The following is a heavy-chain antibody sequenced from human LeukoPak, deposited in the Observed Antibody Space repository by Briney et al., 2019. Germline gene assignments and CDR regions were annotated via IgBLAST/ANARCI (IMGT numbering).Heavy chain of an antibody. Sequence: GGSLRLSCAASGFTFYSYGMSWVRQAPGKGLEWVSGISGSGGTTYYADSVKGRFTITRDNFRNTVYLQMNSLRAEDTAVYYCAKDVKTLDAFDIWGRGTMVAVSS. J-gene: IGHJ3*02. CDR1: GFTFYSYG. CDR3: AKDVKTLDAFDI. CDR2: ISGSGGTT. V-gene: IGHV3-23*01.